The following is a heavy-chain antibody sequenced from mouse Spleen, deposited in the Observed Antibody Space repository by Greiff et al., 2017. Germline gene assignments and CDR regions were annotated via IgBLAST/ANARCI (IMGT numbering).Heavy chain of an antibody. V-gene: IGHV1-64*01. CDR2: IHPNSGST. D-gene: IGHD1-2*01. CDR1: GYTFTSYW. Sequence: QVQLQQPGAELVKPGASVKLSCKASGYTFTSYWMHWVKQRPGQGLEWIGMIHPNSGSTNYNEKFKSKATLTVDKSSSTAYMQLSSLTSEDSAVYYCAREDYGSWYFDVWGAGTTVTVSS. J-gene: IGHJ1*01. CDR3: AREDYGSWYFDV.